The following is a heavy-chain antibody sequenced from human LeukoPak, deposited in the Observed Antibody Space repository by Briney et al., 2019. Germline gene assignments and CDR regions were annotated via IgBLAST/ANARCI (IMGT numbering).Heavy chain of an antibody. CDR2: INPTSGGT. D-gene: IGHD3-22*01. J-gene: IGHJ4*02. Sequence: ASVKVSCKASGYTFTGYYMQWARQAPGQGLEWMGWINPTSGGTNYAQNFQGRVTMTRDTSISTAYMELSRLRSDDTAVYYCARGIVNYYDSSGYYFSPMDYWGQGTLVTVSS. V-gene: IGHV1-2*02. CDR1: GYTFTGYY. CDR3: ARGIVNYYDSSGYYFSPMDY.